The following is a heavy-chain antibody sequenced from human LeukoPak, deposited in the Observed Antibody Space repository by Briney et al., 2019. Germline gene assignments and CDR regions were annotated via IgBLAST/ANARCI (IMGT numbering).Heavy chain of an antibody. CDR2: INNDGSDI. V-gene: IGHV3-74*01. D-gene: IGHD6-19*01. CDR1: GFTFSSHW. CDR3: AKIPAVAGTPVDY. J-gene: IGHJ4*02. Sequence: GGSLRLSCAVSGFTFSSHWMHWVRQAPGKGLVWVSRINNDGSDIKYADSVKGRFTISRDNSKNTLYLQMNSLRAEDTAVYYCAKIPAVAGTPVDYWGQGTLVTVSS.